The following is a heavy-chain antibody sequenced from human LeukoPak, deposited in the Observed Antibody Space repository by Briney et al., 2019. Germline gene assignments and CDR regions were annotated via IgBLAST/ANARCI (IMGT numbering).Heavy chain of an antibody. CDR3: ARWDSRGWRESDY. V-gene: IGHV4-59*01. D-gene: IGHD6-19*01. J-gene: IGHJ4*02. CDR2: IYYSGST. Sequence: PSETLSLTCTVSGGSISNYYWSWTRQPPGKGLEWIGYIYYSGSTNYNPSLKSRVTISVDTSKNQFSLKLSSVTAADTAVYYCARWDSRGWRESDYWGQGTLVTVSS. CDR1: GGSISNYY.